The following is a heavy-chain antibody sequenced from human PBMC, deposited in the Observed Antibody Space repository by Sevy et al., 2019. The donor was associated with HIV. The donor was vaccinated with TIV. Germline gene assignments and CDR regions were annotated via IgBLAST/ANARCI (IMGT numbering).Heavy chain of an antibody. J-gene: IGHJ6*02. V-gene: IGHV4-34*01. CDR1: GGSFSGYY. CDR3: ARVVVVVVAANRYYYYGMDV. D-gene: IGHD2-15*01. CDR2: INHSGST. Sequence: SETLSLTCAVYGGSFSGYYWSWIRQPPGKGLEWIGEINHSGSTNYNPSLKSRVTISVDTSKNQFSLKLSSVTAADTAVYYCARVVVVVVAANRYYYYGMDVCGQGTTVTVSS.